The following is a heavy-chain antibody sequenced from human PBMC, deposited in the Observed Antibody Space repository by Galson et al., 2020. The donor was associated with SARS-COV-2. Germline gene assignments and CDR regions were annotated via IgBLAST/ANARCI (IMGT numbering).Heavy chain of an antibody. CDR3: AIETDDSSSSWYDY. V-gene: IGHV3-30*16. CDR1: GFTFSGQA. CDR2: ISYDGTTR. Sequence: LHGESLKIPCAASGFTFSGQAMHWVRQAPGKGLEWVGIISYDGTTRYNGDPVKGRFTISRDNSKNTLFLQMNNLRPEDTATDYCAIETDDSSSSWYDYWGQGTRVTVSS. D-gene: IGHD6-13*01. J-gene: IGHJ4*02.